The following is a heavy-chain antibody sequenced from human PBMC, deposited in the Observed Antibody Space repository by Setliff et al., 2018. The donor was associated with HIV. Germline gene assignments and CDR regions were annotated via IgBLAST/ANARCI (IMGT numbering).Heavy chain of an antibody. CDR2: MYHSGST. CDR1: GYSISSGYY. D-gene: IGHD1-1*01. Sequence: ETLSLTCAVSGYSISSGYYWGWIRQPPGKGLEWIGSMYHSGSTYYNPSLKSRLTISVDTSKNQFSLKLSSVTAADTAVYYCARPFTTGIDAFDIWGQGTMVTVSS. CDR3: ARPFTTGIDAFDI. V-gene: IGHV4-38-2*01. J-gene: IGHJ3*02.